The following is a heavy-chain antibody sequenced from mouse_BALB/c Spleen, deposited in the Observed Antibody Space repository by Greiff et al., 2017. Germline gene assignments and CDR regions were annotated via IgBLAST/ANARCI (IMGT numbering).Heavy chain of an antibody. CDR2: IRNKANGYTT. D-gene: IGHD2-14*01. Sequence: EVKVVESGGGLVQPGGSLRLSCATSGFTFTDYYMSWVRQPPGKALEWLGFIRNKANGYTTEYSASVKGRFTISRDNSQSILYLQMNTLRAEDSATYYCARDIGYRYDGAWFAYWGQGTLVTVSA. CDR1: GFTFTDYY. V-gene: IGHV7-3*02. J-gene: IGHJ3*01. CDR3: ARDIGYRYDGAWFAY.